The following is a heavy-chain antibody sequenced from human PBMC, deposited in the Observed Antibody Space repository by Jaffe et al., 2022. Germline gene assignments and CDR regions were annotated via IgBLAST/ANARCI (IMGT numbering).Heavy chain of an antibody. CDR2: INAGNGNT. D-gene: IGHD3-16*02. CDR1: GYTFTSYA. CDR3: ARDRDDYIWGSYRYTRSPDAFDI. V-gene: IGHV1-3*01. J-gene: IGHJ3*02. Sequence: QVQLVQSGAEVKKPGASVKVSCKASGYTFTSYAMHWVRQAPGQRLEWMGWINAGNGNTKYSQKFQGRVTITRDTSASTAYMELSSLRSEDTAVYYCARDRDDYIWGSYRYTRSPDAFDIWGQGTMVTVSS.